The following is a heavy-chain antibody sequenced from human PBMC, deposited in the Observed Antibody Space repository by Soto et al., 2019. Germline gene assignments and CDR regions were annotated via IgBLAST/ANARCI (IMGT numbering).Heavy chain of an antibody. J-gene: IGHJ1*01. CDR1: GGTFSSYA. CDR2: IIPIFGTA. D-gene: IGHD6-13*01. V-gene: IGHV1-69*01. Sequence: QVQLVQSGAEVTKPGSSVKVSCKASGGTFSSYAISWVRQAPGQGLEWMGGIIPIFGTANYAQKFQGRVTITADESTSTAYMELSSLRSEDTAVYYCARAHSSSWTRTFAEYFQHWGQGTLVTVSS. CDR3: ARAHSSSWTRTFAEYFQH.